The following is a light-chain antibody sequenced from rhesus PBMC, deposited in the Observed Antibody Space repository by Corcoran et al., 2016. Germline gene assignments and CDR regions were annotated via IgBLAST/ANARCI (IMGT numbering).Light chain of an antibody. Sequence: DIQMTQSPSSLSASVGDRVTITCRASENVNNYLNRYQQKPGKVPKLLIYKASTLESGVPSRFSGSGSVTDYTFTISSLQPEDVATYYCQHGYGTPYSFGQGTKVEI. J-gene: IGKJ2*01. CDR3: QHGYGTPYS. CDR2: KAS. V-gene: IGKV1-74*01. CDR1: ENVNNY.